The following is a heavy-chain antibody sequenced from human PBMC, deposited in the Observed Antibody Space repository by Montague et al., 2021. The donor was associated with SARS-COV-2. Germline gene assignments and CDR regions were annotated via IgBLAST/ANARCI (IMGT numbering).Heavy chain of an antibody. V-gene: IGHV4-59*01. CDR2: IYYSGST. D-gene: IGHD2/OR15-2a*01. CDR1: GGSISSYY. CDR3: ARDLPPSRPRNPV. J-gene: IGHJ4*02. Sequence: SKTLSLTCTVSGGSISSYYWSWIRQPPGKGLEWIGYIYYSGSTNYNPSLKSRVTISVDTSKNQFSLRLSSVTAADTAVYYCARDLPPSRPRNPVWGQGTLVTVSS.